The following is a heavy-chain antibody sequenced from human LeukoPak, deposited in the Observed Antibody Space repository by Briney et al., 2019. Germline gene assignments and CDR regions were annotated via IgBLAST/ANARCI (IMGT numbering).Heavy chain of an antibody. CDR2: IYYSGST. J-gene: IGHJ4*02. CDR3: ARLGRMVRGVIITDGNDY. V-gene: IGHV4-39*01. Sequence: SETLSLTCTVSGGSSSSSSYYWAWIRQPPGKGLEWIGSIYYSGSTYYNPSLKSRVTISVDTSKNQFSLKLSSVTAADTAVYYCARLGRMVRGVIITDGNDYWGQGTLVTVSS. CDR1: GGSSSSSSYY. D-gene: IGHD3-10*01.